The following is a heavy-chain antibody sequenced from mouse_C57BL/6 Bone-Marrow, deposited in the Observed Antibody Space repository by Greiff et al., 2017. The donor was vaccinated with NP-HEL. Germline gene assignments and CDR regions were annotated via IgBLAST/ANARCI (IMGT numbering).Heavy chain of an antibody. J-gene: IGHJ1*03. CDR1: GYAFSSSW. CDR2: IYPGDGDT. CDR3: ASGSSPFYFDV. V-gene: IGHV1-82*01. Sequence: VKLMESGPELVKPGASVKISCKASGYAFSSSWMNWVKQRPGKGLEWIGRIYPGDGDTNYTGKFKGKATLTADKSSSTAYMQLSSLTSEDSAVYFCASGSSPFYFDVWGTGTTVTVSS. D-gene: IGHD1-1*01.